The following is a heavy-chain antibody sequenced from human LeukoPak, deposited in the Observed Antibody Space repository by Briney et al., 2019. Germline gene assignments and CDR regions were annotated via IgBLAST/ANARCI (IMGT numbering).Heavy chain of an antibody. CDR2: IRYDGSNK. CDR3: ARFVVVPAAIEVYYFDY. V-gene: IGHV3-30*02. D-gene: IGHD2-2*01. CDR1: GFTSSSYG. Sequence: GGSLRLSCAASGFTSSSYGMHWVRQAPGKGLEWVAFIRYDGSNKYYADSVKGRFTISRDNAKNSLYLQMNSLRAEDTAVYYCARFVVVPAAIEVYYFDYWGQGTLVTVSS. J-gene: IGHJ4*02.